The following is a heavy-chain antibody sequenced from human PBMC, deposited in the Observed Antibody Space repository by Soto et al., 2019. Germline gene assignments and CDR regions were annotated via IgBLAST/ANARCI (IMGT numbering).Heavy chain of an antibody. Sequence: QVQLVQSGAEVKKPGASVKVSCKASGYTFTDYYIHWVRQAPGQGLQWLGWINPTNSGTRYARSFQGRVTVTRDTSISTAYMELSSLRSDDTAVYYCARGITSRLVFYYYYMDVWGFGTTVTVS. V-gene: IGHV1-2*02. CDR3: ARGITSRLVFYYYYMDV. CDR2: INPTNSGT. J-gene: IGHJ6*03. CDR1: GYTFTDYY.